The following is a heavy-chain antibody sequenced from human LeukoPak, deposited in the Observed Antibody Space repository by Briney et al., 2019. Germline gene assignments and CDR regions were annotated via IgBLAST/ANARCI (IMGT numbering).Heavy chain of an antibody. CDR2: VSSNSGST. D-gene: IGHD1-26*01. CDR3: AGRRVGIYFFDY. CDR1: GFTFCSYV. Sequence: PGGSLRLSCAASGFTFCSYVMTWVRQAPGKGLEWVSGVSSNSGSTYYADSVKGRFTVSRDNSKNTLYLQMNSLRPEDTAVYYCAGRRVGIYFFDYWGQGTLVTVSS. J-gene: IGHJ4*02. V-gene: IGHV3-23*01.